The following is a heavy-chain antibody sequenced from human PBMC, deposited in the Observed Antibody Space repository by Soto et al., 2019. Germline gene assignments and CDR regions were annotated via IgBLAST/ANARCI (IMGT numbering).Heavy chain of an antibody. D-gene: IGHD3-3*01. J-gene: IGHJ4*02. V-gene: IGHV6-1*01. CDR3: ARDLSAYDFWSGYYPPFDY. CDR1: GDSVSSNSAA. Sequence: SPTLSLTCAISGDSVSSNSAAWNWIRQSPSRGLEWLGRTYYRSKWYNDYAVSVKSRITINPDTSKNQFSLQLNSVTPEDTAVYYCARDLSAYDFWSGYYPPFDYWGQGTLVTVSS. CDR2: TYYRSKWYN.